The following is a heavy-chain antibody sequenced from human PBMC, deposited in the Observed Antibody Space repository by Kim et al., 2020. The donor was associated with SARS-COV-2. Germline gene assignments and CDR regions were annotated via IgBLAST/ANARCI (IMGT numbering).Heavy chain of an antibody. CDR1: GFTFSSYA. D-gene: IGHD1-1*01. CDR3: ARRNVDGGIDY. CDR2: ISYDGSNK. J-gene: IGHJ4*02. V-gene: IGHV3-30-3*01. Sequence: GGSLRLSCAASGFTFSSYAMHWVRQAPGKGVEWVAVISYDGSNKYYADSVKGRFTISRDNSKNTLYLQMNSLRAEDTAVYYCARRNVDGGIDYWGQGTLVTVSS.